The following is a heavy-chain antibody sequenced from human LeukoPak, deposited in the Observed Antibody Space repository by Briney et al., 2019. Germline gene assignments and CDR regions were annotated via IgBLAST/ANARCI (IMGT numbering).Heavy chain of an antibody. CDR2: IKQDGSES. CDR1: GLTFSNYG. Sequence: GGSLRLSCTASGLTFSNYGMSWVRQAPGKGLDWVANIKQDGSESNYVGSVKGRFTISRDNAKNSLYLQMNSLRAEDTAVYYCAKDSYSKGDYWGQGTLVTVSS. V-gene: IGHV3-7*05. CDR3: AKDSYSKGDY. D-gene: IGHD4-11*01. J-gene: IGHJ4*02.